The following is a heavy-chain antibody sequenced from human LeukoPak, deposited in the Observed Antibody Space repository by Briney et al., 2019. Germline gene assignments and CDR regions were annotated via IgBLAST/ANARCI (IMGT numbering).Heavy chain of an antibody. V-gene: IGHV4-4*02. CDR3: SRESGPFCRFGH. Sequence: SGTLSLTCGVSGGSITTTNYWSWVRQPPGGGLEWIGEVSLAGRTRYNPSLKNRVNISIDESKNHLYLNLASVTAADTAVYYCSRESGPFCRFGHWGQGTLVAVTS. CDR2: VSLAGRT. D-gene: IGHD1-26*01. J-gene: IGHJ4*02. CDR1: GGSITTTNY.